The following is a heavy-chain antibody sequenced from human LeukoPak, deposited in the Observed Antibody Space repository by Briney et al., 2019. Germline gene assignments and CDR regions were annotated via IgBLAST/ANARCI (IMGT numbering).Heavy chain of an antibody. CDR2: MNPDSGYT. J-gene: IGHJ6*03. Sequence: APVKVSCKASGYTFTSYGINWVRQATGQGLEWMAWMNPDSGYTGYAQKFQGRVTLTRDTSITTAFMELSSLRSEDTAVYYCARNAEYYYDSSGYFSYYYYMDVWGKGTTVTVSS. CDR1: GYTFTSYG. CDR3: ARNAEYYYDSSGYFSYYYYMDV. D-gene: IGHD3-22*01. V-gene: IGHV1-8*03.